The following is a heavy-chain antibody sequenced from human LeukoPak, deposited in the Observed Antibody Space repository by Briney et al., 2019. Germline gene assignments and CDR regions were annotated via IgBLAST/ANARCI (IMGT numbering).Heavy chain of an antibody. J-gene: IGHJ6*02. CDR1: GYTFTSYG. V-gene: IGHV1-18*01. Sequence: ASVKVSCKASGYTFTSYGISWVRQAPGQGLEWMGRISAYNGNTNYAQKLQGRVTMTTDTSTSTAYMELRSLRSDDTAVYYCARRYYGSGSPYYYYYGMDVWGQGTTVTVSS. CDR2: ISAYNGNT. D-gene: IGHD3-10*01. CDR3: ARRYYGSGSPYYYYYGMDV.